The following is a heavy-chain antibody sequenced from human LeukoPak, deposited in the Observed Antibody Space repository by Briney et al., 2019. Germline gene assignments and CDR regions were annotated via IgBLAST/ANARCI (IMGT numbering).Heavy chain of an antibody. J-gene: IGHJ4*02. Sequence: GGSLRLSCTVSGFTVSSNSMSWVRQAPGKGLEWVSSISSSSSYIYYADSVKGRFTISRDNARNSLYLQMNSLRAEDTAVYYCARDLDGYCSGGSCYFFDYWGQGTLVTVSS. D-gene: IGHD2-15*01. CDR3: ARDLDGYCSGGSCYFFDY. CDR2: ISSSSSYI. CDR1: GFTVSSNS. V-gene: IGHV3-21*01.